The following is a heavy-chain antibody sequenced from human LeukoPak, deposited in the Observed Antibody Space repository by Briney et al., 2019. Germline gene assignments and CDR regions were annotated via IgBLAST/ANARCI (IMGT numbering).Heavy chain of an antibody. D-gene: IGHD1-14*01. CDR1: GYTFTGYY. CDR3: ARGRSTGSNWFDP. CDR2: INPNSGGT. J-gene: IGHJ5*02. Sequence: ASVKVSCKASGYTFTGYYMHWVRQAPGQGLEWTGWINPNSGGTNYAQKFQGRVTMTKDTSISTAYMELSRLRSDDTAVYYCARGRSTGSNWFDPWGQGTLVTVSS. V-gene: IGHV1-2*02.